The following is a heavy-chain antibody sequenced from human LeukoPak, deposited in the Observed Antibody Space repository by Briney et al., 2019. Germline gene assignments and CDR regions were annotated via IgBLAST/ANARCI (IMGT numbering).Heavy chain of an antibody. J-gene: IGHJ4*02. Sequence: PGGSLRLSCAASGFTVNSNYMSWVRQAPGKGLEWVSVIYSGGSTYYADSVKGRFTISRDNSKNMLRLQMNSLRSDDTAVYYCAREGYSSSWNYFDYWGQGALVTVSS. CDR2: IYSGGST. V-gene: IGHV3-53*05. CDR1: GFTVNSNY. CDR3: AREGYSSSWNYFDY. D-gene: IGHD6-13*01.